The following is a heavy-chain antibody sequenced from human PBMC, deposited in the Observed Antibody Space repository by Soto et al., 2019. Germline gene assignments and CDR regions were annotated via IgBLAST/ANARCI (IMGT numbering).Heavy chain of an antibody. V-gene: IGHV4-34*01. D-gene: IGHD3-22*01. Sequence: PSETLSLTCAVYGGSFSGYYWSWIRQPPGKGLEWIGEINHSGSTNYNPSLKSRVTISVDTSKNQFSLKLSSVTAADTAVYYCATGARASSGYYVYYYYGMDVWCQATTVTVSS. CDR1: GGSFSGYY. CDR2: INHSGST. J-gene: IGHJ6*02. CDR3: ATGARASSGYYVYYYYGMDV.